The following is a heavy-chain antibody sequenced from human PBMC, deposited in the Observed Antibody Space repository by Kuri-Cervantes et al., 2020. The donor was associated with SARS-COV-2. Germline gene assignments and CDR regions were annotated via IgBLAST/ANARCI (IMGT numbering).Heavy chain of an antibody. J-gene: IGHJ4*02. CDR2: ISYDGSNK. V-gene: IGHV3-30-3*02. CDR1: GFTFSSYA. D-gene: IGHD2/OR15-2a*01. Sequence: GGSLRLSCAASGFTFSSYAMHWVRQAPGKGLEWVAVISYDGSNKYYADSVKGRFTISRDNSKNTLYLQMNSLRAEDTAVYYCAKSPRGDYLIFDYWGQGTLVTVSS. CDR3: AKSPRGDYLIFDY.